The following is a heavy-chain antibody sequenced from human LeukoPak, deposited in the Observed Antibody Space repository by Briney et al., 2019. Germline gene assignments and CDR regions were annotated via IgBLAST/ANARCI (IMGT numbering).Heavy chain of an antibody. D-gene: IGHD3-3*01. CDR2: ISGGGGPT. CDR1: GFTFSNYA. Sequence: GGSLRLSCAASGFTFSNYAMSWVRQAPGKGLEWVSAISGGGGPTYYADSVKGRFTISRDNSKNTLYLQMNSLRAEDAAVYCCARGTIFGRGPFDYWGQGTLVTVSS. J-gene: IGHJ4*02. V-gene: IGHV3-23*01. CDR3: ARGTIFGRGPFDY.